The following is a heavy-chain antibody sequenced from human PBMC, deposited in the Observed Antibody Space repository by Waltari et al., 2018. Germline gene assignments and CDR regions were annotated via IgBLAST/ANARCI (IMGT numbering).Heavy chain of an antibody. D-gene: IGHD2-15*01. CDR1: AFTVSSNY. J-gene: IGHJ4*02. Sequence: EVQLVESGGGLIQPGGSLRLSCAASAFTVSSNYMTWVRQAPGKGLEWVSVIYSGGSTYYADSVKGRFTISRDNSKNTLYLQMNSLRAEDTAVYYCARGGLGYCSGGSCSPLDYWGQGTLVTVSS. CDR3: ARGGLGYCSGGSCSPLDY. V-gene: IGHV3-53*01. CDR2: IYSGGST.